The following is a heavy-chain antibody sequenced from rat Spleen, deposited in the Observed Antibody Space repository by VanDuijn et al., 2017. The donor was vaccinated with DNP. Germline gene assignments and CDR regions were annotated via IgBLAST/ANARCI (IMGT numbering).Heavy chain of an antibody. CDR3: ARGSTSIYWYFDF. CDR1: GLTFSNYY. J-gene: IGHJ1*01. Sequence: EVQLVESGGGLVQPGRSLKLSCVASGLTFSNYYMAWVRQAPKKGLEWVAASSPSGSRTYYADSVKGRFTISRDDAKSGLYLQMNSLKSEDTATYYCARGSTSIYWYFDFWGPGTMVTVSS. CDR2: SSPSGSRT. D-gene: IGHD3-1*01. V-gene: IGHV5-22*01.